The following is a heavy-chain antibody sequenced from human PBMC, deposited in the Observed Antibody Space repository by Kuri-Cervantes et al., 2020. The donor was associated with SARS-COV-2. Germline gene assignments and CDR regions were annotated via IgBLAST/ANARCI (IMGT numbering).Heavy chain of an antibody. J-gene: IGHJ4*02. CDR1: GFTFSSYS. D-gene: IGHD2-2*02. Sequence: ESLKISCAASGFTFSSYSMNWVRQAPGKGLEWIGEINHSGSTNYNPSLKSRVTISVDTSKNQFSLKLSSVTAADTAVYYCARDRPDRGAASIVVPAAILFDYWGQGTLVTVSS. CDR3: ARDRPDRGAASIVVPAAILFDY. CDR2: INHSGST. V-gene: IGHV4-34*01.